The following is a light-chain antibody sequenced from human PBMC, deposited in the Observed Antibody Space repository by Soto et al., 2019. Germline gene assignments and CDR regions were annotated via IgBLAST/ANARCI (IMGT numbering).Light chain of an antibody. CDR2: RSD. CDR1: SSNIGRNH. Sequence: QSVLTQPPSASGTPGQRVTISCSGSSSNIGRNHVYSYQQFPGMAPKLLMYRSDQRPTGVPDRFSGSKSGTSASLAISGLRSDDEADYYCSARDDILSGVVFGGGTKLTVL. V-gene: IGLV1-47*01. J-gene: IGLJ2*01. CDR3: SARDDILSGVV.